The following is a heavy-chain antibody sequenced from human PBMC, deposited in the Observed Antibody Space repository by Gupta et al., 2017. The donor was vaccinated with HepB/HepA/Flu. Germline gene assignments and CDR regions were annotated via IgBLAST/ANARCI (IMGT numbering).Heavy chain of an antibody. CDR2: IYPGDFDT. CDR1: GYSFSSYW. Sequence: EVQLVQSGAEVKKPGESLKISCKGSGYSFSSYWIAWVRQMPGKGLEWMGIIYPGDFDTRYSPSFQGQVTISVDKSISTAYLQWSSLKASDTAMYYCARADWALVDPYHFDLWGRGTLVTVSS. CDR3: ARADWALVDPYHFDL. V-gene: IGHV5-51*01. J-gene: IGHJ2*01. D-gene: IGHD3/OR15-3a*01.